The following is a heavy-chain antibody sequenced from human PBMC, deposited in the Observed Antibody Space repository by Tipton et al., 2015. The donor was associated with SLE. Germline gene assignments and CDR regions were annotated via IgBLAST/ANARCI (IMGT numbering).Heavy chain of an antibody. D-gene: IGHD3-22*01. Sequence: SGVTFSNYWMSWVRQAPGKGLEWVANIKEDGSETYYVDSVKGRFTISRDNAKSSLYLQVNSLRAEDTAVYYCARYFYDSSGVCLFDFWGQGTLVTVSS. V-gene: IGHV3-7*01. CDR2: IKEDGSET. CDR3: ARYFYDSSGVCLFDF. J-gene: IGHJ4*02. CDR1: GVTFSNYW.